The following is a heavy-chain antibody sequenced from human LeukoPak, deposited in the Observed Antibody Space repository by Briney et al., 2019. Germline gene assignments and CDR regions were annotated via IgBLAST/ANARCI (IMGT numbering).Heavy chain of an antibody. CDR1: GFTFSSYG. D-gene: IGHD4-23*01. Sequence: GGSLRLSCAAAGFTFSSYGMHWVRQAPGKGLEWVAFIRYDASRNYYADSVEGRFTISRDNSKNTLYLQMNSLRGEDTAVYYCXLIWLXXXXQLRXSRFDYWGQGTLVTVSS. CDR3: XLIWLXXXXQLRXSRFDY. V-gene: IGHV3-30*02. J-gene: IGHJ4*02. CDR2: IRYDASRN.